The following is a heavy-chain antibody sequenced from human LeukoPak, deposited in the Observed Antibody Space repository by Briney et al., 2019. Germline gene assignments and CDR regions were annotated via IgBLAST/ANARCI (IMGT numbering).Heavy chain of an antibody. D-gene: IGHD6-13*01. Sequence: PGGSLRLSCAASGFTFDDYAMHWVRHAPGKGLEWVSGISWNSGSIGYADSVKGRFTISRDNAKNSLYLQMNSLRAEDMALYYCAKGGGSSWAYYYYYMDVWGKGTTVTVSS. V-gene: IGHV3-9*03. CDR3: AKGGGSSWAYYYYYMDV. CDR2: ISWNSGSI. J-gene: IGHJ6*03. CDR1: GFTFDDYA.